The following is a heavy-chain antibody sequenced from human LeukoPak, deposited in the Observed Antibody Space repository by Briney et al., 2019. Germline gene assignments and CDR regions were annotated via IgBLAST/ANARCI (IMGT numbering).Heavy chain of an antibody. D-gene: IGHD3-10*01. CDR3: ARGGNRFGGFYFDY. CDR2: IHHSGRS. Sequence: PSQTLSLTCTVSADSLSSGGHYWARIRQFPGKGLESIGFIHHSGRSRHNPSLKDRVAISVDTSRKQFALKLSSVTAADTAMYYCARGGNRFGGFYFDYWGQGIQVIVSS. V-gene: IGHV4-31*03. CDR1: ADSLSSGGHY. J-gene: IGHJ4*02.